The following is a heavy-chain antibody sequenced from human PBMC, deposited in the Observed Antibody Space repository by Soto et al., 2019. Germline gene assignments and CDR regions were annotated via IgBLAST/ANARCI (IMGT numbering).Heavy chain of an antibody. CDR3: ARDYSNHYYYYGMDV. CDR2: ISSSGSTI. CDR1: GFTFSTFE. D-gene: IGHD4-4*01. J-gene: IGHJ6*02. Sequence: PXVSLRLSCAASGFTFSTFEMNWVRQAPGKGLEWLSYISSSGSTIYYADSVKGRFSISRDNAKNSLYLQMNSLRAEDTAVYYCARDYSNHYYYYGMDVWGQGTTVTVSS. V-gene: IGHV3-48*03.